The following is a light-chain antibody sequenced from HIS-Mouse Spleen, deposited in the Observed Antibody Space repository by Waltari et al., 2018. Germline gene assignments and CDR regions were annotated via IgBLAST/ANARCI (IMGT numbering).Light chain of an antibody. J-gene: IGLJ3*02. CDR2: EGS. Sequence: QSALTQPASVSGSPGQSITISCTGTSSDFGLSYLVSWYQQHPGKAPKLMIYEGSKRPSGVSNRFSGSKSGNTASLTISGLQAEDEADYYCCSYAGSSTLVFGGGTKLTVL. CDR3: CSYAGSSTLV. CDR1: SSDFGLSYL. V-gene: IGLV2-23*01.